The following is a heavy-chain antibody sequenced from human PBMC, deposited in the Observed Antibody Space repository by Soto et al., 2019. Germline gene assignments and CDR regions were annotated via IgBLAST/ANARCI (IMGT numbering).Heavy chain of an antibody. Sequence: PSPTLSLTCAISGDSVYSNTAAWNWIRQSPSRGLEWLGRTYYRSKWYNDYAVSVKSRTTGNPSTSKNQCSLQLNSVTPEDTAVYYCTLGWNCFPYWGQGTRFTAAS. J-gene: IGHJ4*02. D-gene: IGHD1-7*01. CDR1: GDSVYSNTAA. CDR2: TYYRSKWYN. V-gene: IGHV6-1*01. CDR3: TLGWNCFPY.